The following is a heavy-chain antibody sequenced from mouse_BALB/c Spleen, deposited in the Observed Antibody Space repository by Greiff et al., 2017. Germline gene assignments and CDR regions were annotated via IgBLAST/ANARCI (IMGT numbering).Heavy chain of an antibody. Sequence: QVHVKQSGAELVKPGASVKLSCKASGYTFTSYYMYWVKQRPGQGLEWIGEINPSNGGTNFNEKFKSKATLTVDKSSSTAYMQLSSLTSEDSAVYYCTRSGIYDSFDYWGQGTTLTVSS. CDR1: GYTFTSYY. V-gene: IGHV1S81*02. CDR3: TRSGIYDSFDY. CDR2: INPSNGGT. D-gene: IGHD2-4*01. J-gene: IGHJ2*01.